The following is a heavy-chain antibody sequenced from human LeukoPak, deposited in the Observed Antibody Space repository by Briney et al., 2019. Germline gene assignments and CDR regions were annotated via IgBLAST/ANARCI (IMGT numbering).Heavy chain of an antibody. J-gene: IGHJ4*02. Sequence: SETLSLTCAVSGYSISSGYYWGWIRQPPGKGLEWIGSIYHSGSTYYNPSLKSRVTISVDTSKNQFSLKLSSVTAADTAVYYCARRQGQGGNYYYDSRGQVDYWGQGTLVTVSS. CDR3: ARRQGQGGNYYYDSRGQVDY. CDR1: GYSISSGYY. V-gene: IGHV4-38-2*01. D-gene: IGHD3-22*01. CDR2: IYHSGST.